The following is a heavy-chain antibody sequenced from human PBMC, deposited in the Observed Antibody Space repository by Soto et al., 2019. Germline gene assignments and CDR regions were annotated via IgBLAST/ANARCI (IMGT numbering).Heavy chain of an antibody. V-gene: IGHV3-9*01. D-gene: IGHD3-3*01. CDR2: ISWNSGSI. CDR1: GFTFEDYA. CDR3: AKGVYDLWEIFDY. Sequence: PGGSLRLSCAASGFTFEDYALHWVRQAPGKGLEWVSGISWNSGSIGYADSVKGRFTISRDNAKNPLYLQMNSLRTEDTALYYCAKGVYDLWEIFDYWGQGTLVTVSS. J-gene: IGHJ4*02.